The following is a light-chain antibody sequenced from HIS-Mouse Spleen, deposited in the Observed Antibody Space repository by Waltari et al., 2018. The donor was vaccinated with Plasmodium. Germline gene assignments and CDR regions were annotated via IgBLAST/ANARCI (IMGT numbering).Light chain of an antibody. CDR2: GAS. CDR1: QSVSSN. Sequence: EIVMTQSPATLSVSLGERATLSCRASQSVSSNLAWYQQKPCQAPRLFSYGASSRATGIPSWLSGSGSGTEFTLTISSLQSEDFAVYYCQQYNNWSFTFGPGTKVDIK. V-gene: IGKV3-15*01. CDR3: QQYNNWSFT. J-gene: IGKJ3*01.